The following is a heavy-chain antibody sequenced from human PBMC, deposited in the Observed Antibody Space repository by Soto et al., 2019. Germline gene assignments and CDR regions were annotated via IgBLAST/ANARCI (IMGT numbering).Heavy chain of an antibody. CDR1: GYPVTAYY. J-gene: IGHJ3*02. D-gene: IGHD3-3*01. CDR3: ARGGGVGVAGSAAFDM. CDR2: INPATGAA. V-gene: IGHV1-2*02. Sequence: QLHLVQSGAVVKKPGASVTVSCSASGYPVTAYYMHWVRQAPGRGLEWMGGINPATGAAKYTQTSQGRVTRPRATSRSTVFRELGGLTPEAPASFYWARGGGVGVAGSAAFDMWGQGTLVTVSS.